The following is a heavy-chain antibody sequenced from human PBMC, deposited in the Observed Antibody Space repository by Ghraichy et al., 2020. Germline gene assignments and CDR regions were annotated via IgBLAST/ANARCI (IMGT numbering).Heavy chain of an antibody. J-gene: IGHJ5*02. Sequence: ASVKVSCKASGYTFTNYFMHWVRQAPGHRLEWLGWINAGKGNTKYSQKFQNRVTITRDTPASTVYMELSSLRSEDTAVYYCVRGRVTIEVAGTSMGWLDPWGQGTLVTVSS. V-gene: IGHV1-3*01. CDR3: VRGRVTIEVAGTSMGWLDP. D-gene: IGHD6-19*01. CDR2: INAGKGNT. CDR1: GYTFTNYF.